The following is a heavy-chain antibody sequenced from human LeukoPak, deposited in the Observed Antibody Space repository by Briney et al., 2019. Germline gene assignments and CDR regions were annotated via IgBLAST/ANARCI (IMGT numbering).Heavy chain of an antibody. CDR2: IYPCDSDT. D-gene: IGHD2-15*01. CDR3: ARLHQYCSGGSCYPIHFDY. Sequence: GESLKISCKGSGYSFTSYWIGWVRQMPGKGLEWMGIIYPCDSDTRYSPSFQGQVTISADKSISTAYLQWSSLKASDTAMYYCARLHQYCSGGSCYPIHFDYWGQGTLVTVSS. V-gene: IGHV5-51*01. CDR1: GYSFTSYW. J-gene: IGHJ4*02.